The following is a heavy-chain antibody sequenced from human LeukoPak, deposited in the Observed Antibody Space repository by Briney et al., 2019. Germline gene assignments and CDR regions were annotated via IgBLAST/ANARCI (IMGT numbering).Heavy chain of an antibody. J-gene: IGHJ6*02. CDR3: ARGMSGYYGMDV. V-gene: IGHV3-74*01. CDR1: GFTFSSYW. Sequence: GALRLSCAASGFTFSSYWMHWVRQAPGKGLVWVSRIKSDGSNYYADSVKGRFTIFRDNAKNTLYLQMNSLRAEDTAVYYCARGMSGYYGMDVWGQGTLVTVSS. CDR2: IKSDGSN.